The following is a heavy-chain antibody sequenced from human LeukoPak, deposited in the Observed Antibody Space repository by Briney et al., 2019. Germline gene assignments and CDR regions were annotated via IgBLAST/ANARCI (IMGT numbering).Heavy chain of an antibody. V-gene: IGHV3-48*01. J-gene: IGHJ4*02. CDR1: GFTFSSYS. CDR3: ASPGGYSSSWRPFGGFHY. CDR2: ISSSSSTI. Sequence: GGSLRLSCAASGFTFSSYSMNWVRQAPGKGLEWVSYISSSSSTIYYADSVKGRFTISRDNAKNSLYLQMNSLRAEDTAVYYCASPGGYSSSWRPFGGFHYWGQGTLVTVSS. D-gene: IGHD6-13*01.